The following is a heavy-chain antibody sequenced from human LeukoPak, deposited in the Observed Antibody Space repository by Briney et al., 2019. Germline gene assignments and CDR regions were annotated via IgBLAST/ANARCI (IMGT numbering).Heavy chain of an antibody. CDR3: ARASAGAIFYYGMDV. J-gene: IGHJ6*02. CDR1: GGSTSRHY. V-gene: IGHV4-59*11. Sequence: SETLSLTCTLSGGSTSRHYWSWIRQSPGKGLEWIGCIYNSGSTRYNPSLKSRVTISEDTSQNQFSLRLNSVTAADTAVYFCARASAGAIFYYGMDVWGQGTTVTVSS. D-gene: IGHD3-3*01. CDR2: IYNSGST.